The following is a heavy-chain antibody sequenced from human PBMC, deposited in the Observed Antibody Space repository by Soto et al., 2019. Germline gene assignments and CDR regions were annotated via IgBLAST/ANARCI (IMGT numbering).Heavy chain of an antibody. CDR1: GFTFSSYG. D-gene: IGHD6-19*01. Sequence: QVQLVESGGGVVQPGRSLRLSCVASGFTFSSYGMHWVRQAPGKGLEWVAVISDAGSNKYYADSVKGRFTISRDNSKNTMYLQMNSLRAEDTAVYYCAQSRYSSGWYNYSYDYYYYGMDVWGQGTTVTVSS. CDR3: AQSRYSSGWYNYSYDYYYYGMDV. J-gene: IGHJ6*02. V-gene: IGHV3-30*18. CDR2: ISDAGSNK.